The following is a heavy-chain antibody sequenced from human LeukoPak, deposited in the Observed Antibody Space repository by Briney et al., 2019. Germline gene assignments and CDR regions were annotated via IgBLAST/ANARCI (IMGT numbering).Heavy chain of an antibody. CDR3: ARGGTYYYGSGSYYFDY. V-gene: IGHV4-59*12. J-gene: IGHJ4*02. CDR1: GGSISNYY. Sequence: SETLSLTCTVSGGSISNYYWSWIRQPPGKGLEWIGYVYYSGSTNYNPSLKSRVTISVDTSKNQFSLRLSSVTAADTAVYYCARGGTYYYGSGSYYFDYWGQGTLVTVSS. D-gene: IGHD3-10*01. CDR2: VYYSGST.